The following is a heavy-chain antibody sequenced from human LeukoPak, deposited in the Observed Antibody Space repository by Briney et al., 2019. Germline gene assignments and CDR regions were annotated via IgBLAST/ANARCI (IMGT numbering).Heavy chain of an antibody. CDR2: ISSSSSYI. CDR3: ARGSSTMLWFGESRINWFDP. D-gene: IGHD3-10*01. CDR1: GFTFSSYA. V-gene: IGHV3-21*01. Sequence: GGSLRLSCAASGFTFSSYAMSWVRQAPGKGLEWVSSISSSSSYIYYADSVKGRFTISRDNAKNSLYLQMNSLRAEDTAVYYCARGSSTMLWFGESRINWFDPWGQGTLVTVSS. J-gene: IGHJ5*02.